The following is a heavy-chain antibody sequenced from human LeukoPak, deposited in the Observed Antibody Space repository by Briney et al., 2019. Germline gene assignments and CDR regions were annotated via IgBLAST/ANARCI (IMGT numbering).Heavy chain of an antibody. V-gene: IGHV5-51*01. Sequence: GESLKISCKGSGYSFTSYWIGWVRQMPGKGLEWMGIIYPGDSDTRYSPSFQGQVTISAGKSISTAYLQWSSLEASDTAMYYCARHAPMVRGVIRYFDYWGQGTLVTVSS. J-gene: IGHJ4*02. CDR2: IYPGDSDT. D-gene: IGHD3-10*01. CDR1: GYSFTSYW. CDR3: ARHAPMVRGVIRYFDY.